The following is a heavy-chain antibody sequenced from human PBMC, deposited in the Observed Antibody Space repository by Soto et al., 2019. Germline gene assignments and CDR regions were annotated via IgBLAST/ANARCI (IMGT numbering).Heavy chain of an antibody. CDR1: GFTFSSYG. J-gene: IGHJ6*02. V-gene: IGHV3-30*03. CDR3: TSLDGMDV. Sequence: GGSLRLSCAASGFTFSSYGVHWVRQAPGKGLEWVAVISYDGSNKYYADSVKGRFTISRDNSKNTLYLQMNSLRAEDTVVYYCTSLDGMDVWGQGTTVTVSS. CDR2: ISYDGSNK.